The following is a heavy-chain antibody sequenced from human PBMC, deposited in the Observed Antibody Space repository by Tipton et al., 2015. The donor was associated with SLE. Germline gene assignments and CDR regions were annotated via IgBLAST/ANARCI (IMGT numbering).Heavy chain of an antibody. D-gene: IGHD2-8*01. Sequence: TLSLTCTVSDDSITTDYWTWIRQPPGKGLEYIGYVSYSGVTNSNPSLQSRVTMSIDASKKQFSLKLSSVTAADTAVYYCARHGVTYRDWGQGTLVTVSS. J-gene: IGHJ4*02. CDR3: ARHGVTYRD. V-gene: IGHV4-59*08. CDR1: DDSITTDY. CDR2: VSYSGVT.